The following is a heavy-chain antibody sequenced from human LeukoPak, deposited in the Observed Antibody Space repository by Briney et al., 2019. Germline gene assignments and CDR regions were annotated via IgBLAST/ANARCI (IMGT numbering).Heavy chain of an antibody. J-gene: IGHJ4*02. CDR3: ARRTYSSGYDY. D-gene: IGHD6-19*01. CDR2: IYYSGST. CDR1: GGSISSYY. Sequence: SETLSLTCTVSGGSISSYYWSWIRQPPGKGLEWIGYIYYSGSTNYNPSLKSRVTISVVTSKNQFSLKLSSVTAADTAVYYCARRTYSSGYDYWGQGTLVTVSS. V-gene: IGHV4-59*08.